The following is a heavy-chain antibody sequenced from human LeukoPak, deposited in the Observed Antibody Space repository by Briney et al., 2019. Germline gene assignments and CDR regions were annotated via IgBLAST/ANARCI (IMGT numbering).Heavy chain of an antibody. D-gene: IGHD3-9*01. CDR3: ARDYDILTGYYFDY. Sequence: GGSLRLSCAASGFTFSSYNMNWVRQAPGKGSEWVSSITSSSSYIYYADSVKGRFTISRDNAKNTLYLQMNSLRVEDTAVYYCARDYDILTGYYFDYWGQGTLVTVSS. CDR1: GFTFSSYN. V-gene: IGHV3-21*06. CDR2: ITSSSSYI. J-gene: IGHJ4*02.